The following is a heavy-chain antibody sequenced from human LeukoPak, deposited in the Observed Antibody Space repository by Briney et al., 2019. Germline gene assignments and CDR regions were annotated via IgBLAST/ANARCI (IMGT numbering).Heavy chain of an antibody. V-gene: IGHV3-23*01. CDR3: AKMSGYGSSSGRGYYFDY. J-gene: IGHJ4*02. CDR2: IRGSAGTT. Sequence: GGSLRLSCAASGFTFSSNAMTWVRQAPGKGLEWVSIIRGSAGTTYYADSGKGRFTISRDNSKNTLYLQMNSLRAEDTAVYYCAKMSGYGSSSGRGYYFDYWGQGTLVTVSS. CDR1: GFTFSSNA. D-gene: IGHD6-6*01.